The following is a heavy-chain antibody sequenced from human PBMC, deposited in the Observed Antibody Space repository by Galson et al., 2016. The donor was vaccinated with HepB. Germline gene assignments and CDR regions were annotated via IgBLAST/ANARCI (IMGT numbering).Heavy chain of an antibody. CDR2: IKQDGSDK. CDR3: ARDQGSGWAFDY. D-gene: IGHD6-19*01. V-gene: IGHV3-7*04. J-gene: IGHJ4*02. Sequence: GLEWVANIKQDGSDKYYVDSVKGRFTISRDNAKNSLYLQMNSLRAEDTAVYYCARDQGSGWAFDYWGQGTLVTVSS.